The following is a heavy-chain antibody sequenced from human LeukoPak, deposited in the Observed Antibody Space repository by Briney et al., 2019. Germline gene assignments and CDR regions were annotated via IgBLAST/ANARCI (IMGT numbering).Heavy chain of an antibody. J-gene: IGHJ5*02. Sequence: SETLSLTCTVSGDSISSLSYYWGWIRLPPGKGLEWIGSIYYNVGTYYSPSLKSRVTISVDMSKNQFYLKLSSVTAADTAVYYCARGQQWFDPWGQGTLVTVSS. CDR1: GDSISSLSYY. D-gene: IGHD6-13*01. CDR3: ARGQQWFDP. V-gene: IGHV4-39*07. CDR2: IYYNVGT.